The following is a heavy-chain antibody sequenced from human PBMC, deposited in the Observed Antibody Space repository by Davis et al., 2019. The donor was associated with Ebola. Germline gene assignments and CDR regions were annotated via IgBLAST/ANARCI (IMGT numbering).Heavy chain of an antibody. CDR2: IYPGDSDT. V-gene: IGHV5-51*01. CDR1: GYIFTNYW. CDR3: ARQPYYYDSSGYYPFDY. D-gene: IGHD3-22*01. Sequence: GESLKISCKGSGYIFTNYWISWARQMPGKGLEWMGIIYPGDSDTRYSPSFQGQVTISADKSTSTAYLQWSSLKASDTAMYYCARQPYYYDSSGYYPFDYWGQGTLVTVSS. J-gene: IGHJ4*02.